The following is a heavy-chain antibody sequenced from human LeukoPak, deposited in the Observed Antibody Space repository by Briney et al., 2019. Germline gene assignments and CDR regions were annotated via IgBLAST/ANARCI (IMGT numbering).Heavy chain of an antibody. CDR2: ISGDGGST. Sequence: GGSLRLSCAASGFTFDDYAMHWVRQAPGKGLEWVSLISGDGGSTYYADSVKGRFTISRDNSKNSLYLQMNSLRTEDTALYYCAKDMEHGSTPAFDYWGQGTLVTVSS. CDR1: GFTFDDYA. J-gene: IGHJ4*02. CDR3: AKDMEHGSTPAFDY. D-gene: IGHD1-26*01. V-gene: IGHV3-43*02.